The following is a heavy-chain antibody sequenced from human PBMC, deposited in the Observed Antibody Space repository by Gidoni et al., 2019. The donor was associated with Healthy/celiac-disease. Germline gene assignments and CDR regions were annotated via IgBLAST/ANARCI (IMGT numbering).Heavy chain of an antibody. CDR3: TTALRVVVFDY. V-gene: IGHV3-15*01. CDR1: GFPFSNAW. D-gene: IGHD2-15*01. Sequence: EVQLVESGGGLVKPGGSLRLSWAASGFPFSNAWMSWVRQAPGKGLEWVGRIKSKTDGGTTDYAAPVKGRFTISRDDSKNTLYLQMNSLKTEDTAVYYCTTALRVVVFDYWGQGTLVTVSS. CDR2: IKSKTDGGTT. J-gene: IGHJ4*02.